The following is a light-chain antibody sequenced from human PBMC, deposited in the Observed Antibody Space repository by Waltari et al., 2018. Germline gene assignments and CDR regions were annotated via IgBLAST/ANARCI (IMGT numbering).Light chain of an antibody. CDR2: WAS. CDR3: QQHYSSPPT. J-gene: IGKJ1*01. CDR1: QSVLYNSNNKNH. V-gene: IGKV4-1*01. Sequence: DIVMTQTPDSLSVSLGERATIHCKSSQSVLYNSNNKNHLAWYQQKPGQPPKLLIYWASTRESGVPDRFSGSGSGTDFTLTITSLQAEDVAVYYCQQHYSSPPTFGQGTKVEIK.